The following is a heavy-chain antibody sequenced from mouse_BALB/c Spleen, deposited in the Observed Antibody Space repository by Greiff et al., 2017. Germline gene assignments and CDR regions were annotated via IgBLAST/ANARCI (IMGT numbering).Heavy chain of an antibody. V-gene: IGHV5-6-5*01. Sequence: DVHLVESGGGLVKPGGSLKLSCAASGFTFSSYAMSWVRQTPEKRLEWVASISSGGSTYYPDSVKGRFTISRDNARNILYLQMSSLRSEDTAMYYCARDYYGSSYVPFYWYFEVWGAGTTVTVSS. CDR3: ARDYYGSSYVPFYWYFEV. J-gene: IGHJ1*01. CDR1: GFTFSSYA. D-gene: IGHD1-1*01. CDR2: ISSGGST.